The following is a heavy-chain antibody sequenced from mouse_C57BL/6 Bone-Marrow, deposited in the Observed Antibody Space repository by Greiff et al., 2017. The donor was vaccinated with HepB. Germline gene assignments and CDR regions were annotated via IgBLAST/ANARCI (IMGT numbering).Heavy chain of an antibody. J-gene: IGHJ3*01. CDR1: GYTFTSYG. CDR2: IYPRSGNT. Sequence: VKLQESGAELARPGASVKLSCKASGYTFTSYGISWVKQRTGQGLEWIGEIYPRSGNTYYNEKFKGKATLTADKSSSTAYMELRSLTSEDSAVYFCARFVYARAWFAYWGQGTLVTVSA. D-gene: IGHD2-3*01. V-gene: IGHV1-81*01. CDR3: ARFVYARAWFAY.